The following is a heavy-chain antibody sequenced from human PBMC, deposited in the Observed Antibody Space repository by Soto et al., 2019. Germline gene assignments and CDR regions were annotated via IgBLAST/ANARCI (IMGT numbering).Heavy chain of an antibody. D-gene: IGHD6-13*01. CDR2: ISYDESNK. CDR3: ARVRGSSWYEGAFDI. Sequence: QVQLVESGGGVVQPGRSLRLSCAASGFTVSSYAMHWVRQAPGKGLEWVAFISYDESNKFYADSVKGRFTMSRDNSKNTLYLQMNSLRVEDTAVYYCARVRGSSWYEGAFDIWGQGTMVTVSS. J-gene: IGHJ3*02. V-gene: IGHV3-30-3*01. CDR1: GFTVSSYA.